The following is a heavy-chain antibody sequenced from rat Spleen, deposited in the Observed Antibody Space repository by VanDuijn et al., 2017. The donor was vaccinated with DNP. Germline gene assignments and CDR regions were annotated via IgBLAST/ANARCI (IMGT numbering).Heavy chain of an antibody. CDR3: TTGYNIFDY. D-gene: IGHD1-10*01. CDR1: GFTFSNYG. Sequence: EVQLVESGGGLVQPGRSLKLSCAASGFTFSNYGMAWVRQAPTKGLEWVASITNSGGSTYYRDSVKGRFTISRDNAKSTLYLQMDSLRSEDTATYYCTTGYNIFDYWGQGVMVTVSS. CDR2: ITNSGGST. V-gene: IGHV5-27*01. J-gene: IGHJ2*01.